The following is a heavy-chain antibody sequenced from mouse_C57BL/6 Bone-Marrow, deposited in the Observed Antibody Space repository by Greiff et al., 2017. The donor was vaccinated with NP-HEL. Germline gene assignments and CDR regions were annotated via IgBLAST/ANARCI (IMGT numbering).Heavy chain of an antibody. V-gene: IGHV1-19*01. J-gene: IGHJ2*01. CDR1: GYTFTDYY. D-gene: IGHD1-1*01. Sequence: VQLQQSGPVLVKPGASVKMSCKASGYTFTDYYMNWVKQSHGKSLEWIGVINPYNGGTSYNQKFKGKATLTVDKSSSTAYMELNSLTSEDSAVYYCAPYYYGSSYDYFDYWGQGTTLTVSS. CDR3: APYYYGSSYDYFDY. CDR2: INPYNGGT.